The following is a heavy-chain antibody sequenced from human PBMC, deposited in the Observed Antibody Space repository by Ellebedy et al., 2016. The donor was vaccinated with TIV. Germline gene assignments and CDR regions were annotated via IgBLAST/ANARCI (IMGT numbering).Heavy chain of an antibody. CDR2: ISSSGSTI. V-gene: IGHV3-11*01. Sequence: GGSLRLSCAASGFTFSDYYMSWIRQAPGKGLEWVSYISSSGSTIYYADSVKGRFTISRDNAKNSPYLKITSLRAEDTAVYYCARLGIGAGWFDPWGQGTLVTVSS. D-gene: IGHD2-2*03. CDR3: ARLGIGAGWFDP. CDR1: GFTFSDYY. J-gene: IGHJ5*02.